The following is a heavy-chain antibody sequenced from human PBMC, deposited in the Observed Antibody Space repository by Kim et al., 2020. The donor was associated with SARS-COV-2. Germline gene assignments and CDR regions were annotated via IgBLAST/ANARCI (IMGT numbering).Heavy chain of an antibody. V-gene: IGHV4-31*02. D-gene: IGHD4-17*01. CDR3: ARDHQRDYGDYPHYGMDV. Sequence: KSRVTISVDTSKNQFSLKLSSVTAADTAVYYCARDHQRDYGDYPHYGMDVWGQGTTVTVSS. J-gene: IGHJ6*02.